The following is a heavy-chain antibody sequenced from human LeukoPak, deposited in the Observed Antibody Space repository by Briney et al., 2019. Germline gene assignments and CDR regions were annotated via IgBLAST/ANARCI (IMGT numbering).Heavy chain of an antibody. Sequence: GGSLRLSCAASGFTFSSYAMSWVRQAPGKGLEWVSAISGSGGSTYYADSVKGRFTISRDNSKNTLYLQMNSLRAEDTAVYYCSASSGIAFDIWGQGQWSPSLQ. CDR1: GFTFSSYA. V-gene: IGHV3-23*01. CDR3: SASSGIAFDI. J-gene: IGHJ3*02. CDR2: ISGSGGST. D-gene: IGHD3-22*01.